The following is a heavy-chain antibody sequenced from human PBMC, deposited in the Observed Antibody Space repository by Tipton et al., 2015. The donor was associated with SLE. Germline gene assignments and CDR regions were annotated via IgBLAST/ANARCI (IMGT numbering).Heavy chain of an antibody. CDR1: GGSVSSGSYY. CDR2: IYYSGST. CDR3: AREGAIHY. J-gene: IGHJ4*02. Sequence: TLSLTCTVSGGSVSSGSYYWSWIRQPPGKGLEWIGYIYYSGSTNYNPSLRSRVTISVDTSKNQFSLKLSSVTAADTAVYYCAREGAIHYWGQGTLVTVSS. V-gene: IGHV4-61*01. D-gene: IGHD4/OR15-4a*01.